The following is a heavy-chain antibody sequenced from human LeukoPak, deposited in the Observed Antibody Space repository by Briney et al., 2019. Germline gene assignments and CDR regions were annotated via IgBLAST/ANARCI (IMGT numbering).Heavy chain of an antibody. V-gene: IGHV3-30*04. CDR3: ARDQDTAMVTGGYFDY. J-gene: IGHJ4*02. CDR1: GFTFSSYA. D-gene: IGHD5-18*01. CDR2: ISYDGSNK. Sequence: GGSLRLSCAASGFTFSSYAMHWVRQAPGKGLEWVAVISYDGSNKYYADSVKGRFTISRDNSKNTLYLQMNSLRAEDTAVYYCARDQDTAMVTGGYFDYWGQGTLVTVSS.